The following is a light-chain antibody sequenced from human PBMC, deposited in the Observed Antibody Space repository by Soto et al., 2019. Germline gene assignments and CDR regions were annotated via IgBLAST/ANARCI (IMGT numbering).Light chain of an antibody. CDR1: NSDVGGYNY. CDR2: EVS. Sequence: QSVLTQPPSASGSPGQSVTISCTGTNSDVGGYNYVSWYQLHPGKAPNLMIYEVSKRPSGVPDRFSGSKSGNTASLTVSGLQAEDEGEYYCSSYAGSSSLLFGGGTKLTVL. V-gene: IGLV2-8*01. J-gene: IGLJ2*01. CDR3: SSYAGSSSLL.